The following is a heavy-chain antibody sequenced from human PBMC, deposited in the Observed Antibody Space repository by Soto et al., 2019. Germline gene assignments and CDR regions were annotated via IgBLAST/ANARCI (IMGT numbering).Heavy chain of an antibody. CDR3: AREGDSSSWYYFDY. V-gene: IGHV3-74*01. CDR1: GFTFSSYW. D-gene: IGHD6-13*01. CDR2: INSDGSST. Sequence: PGGSLRLSCAASGFTFSSYWMHWVRQAPGKGLVWVSRINSDGSSTGYADSVKGRFTISRDNAKNTLYLQMNSLRAEDTAVYYCAREGDSSSWYYFDYWGQGTLVTVSS. J-gene: IGHJ4*02.